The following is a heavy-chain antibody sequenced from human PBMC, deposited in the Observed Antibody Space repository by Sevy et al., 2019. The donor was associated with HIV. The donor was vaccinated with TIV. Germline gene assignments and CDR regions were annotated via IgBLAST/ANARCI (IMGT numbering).Heavy chain of an antibody. V-gene: IGHV1-69*13. D-gene: IGHD4-4*01. CDR3: ARTPLLSIPGTTDVYFDI. CDR2: IIPIFGKT. Sequence: SVKVSCKASGGTFSNYALSWVRQAPGQGLEWMGGIIPIFGKTNFAQTFQGRVTITADESRSTAYMELSSLKPADTAVYYCARTPLLSIPGTTDVYFDIWGQGTLVTVSS. J-gene: IGHJ4*02. CDR1: GGTFSNYA.